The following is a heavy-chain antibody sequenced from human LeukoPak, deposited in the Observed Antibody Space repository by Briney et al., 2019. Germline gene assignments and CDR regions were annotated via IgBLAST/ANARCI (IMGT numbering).Heavy chain of an antibody. CDR2: TYYRSKWYN. J-gene: IGHJ3*02. D-gene: IGHD2-8*01. CDR1: GDSVSSSSPA. Sequence: SQTLSLTCAISGDSVSSSSPAWNWIRQSPSRGLEWLGRTYYRSKWYNDYAVSVKSRMTINPDTSKNQFSLQLNSVTPEDTAVYYCAREMGSLHIWGQGTMVTVS. V-gene: IGHV6-1*01. CDR3: AREMGSLHI.